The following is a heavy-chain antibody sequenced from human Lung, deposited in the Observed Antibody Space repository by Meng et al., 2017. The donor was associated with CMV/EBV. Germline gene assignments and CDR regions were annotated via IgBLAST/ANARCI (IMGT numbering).Heavy chain of an antibody. CDR1: CYTFHPLS. CDR3: ARTYPYGWRNHHYLDY. J-gene: IGHJ4*02. D-gene: IGHD3-16*02. CDR2: VDTSNGRH. Sequence: SCYTFHPLSLNWVRQAPGQGLEWVGMVDTSNGRHTYAQHFAGRFVISSDIAVNTTYLHISSLTAHDNAIYLCARTYPYGWRNHHYLDYWGQGTLVTVSS. V-gene: IGHV7-4-1*02.